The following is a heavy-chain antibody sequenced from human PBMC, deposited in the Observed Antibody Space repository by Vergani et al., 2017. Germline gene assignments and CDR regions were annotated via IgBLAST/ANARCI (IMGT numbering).Heavy chain of an antibody. CDR3: ARDYPPGGGTTYGWFDP. CDR1: GGSISSSSHF. J-gene: IGHJ5*02. Sequence: QLQLHKSGPGLVKPSETLSLTCTLSGGSISSSSHFWGWLRQTPGKGLEWIGSIYYSGSTYYNPSLKSRVSISVDTSKNQFSLKLSSVTAADTAVYYCARDYPPGGGTTYGWFDPWGQGTLVTVSS. V-gene: IGHV4-39*07. D-gene: IGHD1-7*01. CDR2: IYYSGST.